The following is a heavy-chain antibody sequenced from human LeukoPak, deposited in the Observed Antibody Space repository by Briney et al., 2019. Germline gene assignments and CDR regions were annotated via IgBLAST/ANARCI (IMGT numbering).Heavy chain of an antibody. D-gene: IGHD3-10*01. Sequence: GGSLRLSCAASGFTFDDYTMHWVRQAPGKGLEWVSLISWDGGSTYYADSVKGRFTISRDNSKNSLYLQMNSLRTEDTALYYCAKGHWVPEVWFGELLYDPSPYGMDVWGQGTTVTVSS. J-gene: IGHJ6*02. V-gene: IGHV3-43*01. CDR1: GFTFDDYT. CDR3: AKGHWVPEVWFGELLYDPSPYGMDV. CDR2: ISWDGGST.